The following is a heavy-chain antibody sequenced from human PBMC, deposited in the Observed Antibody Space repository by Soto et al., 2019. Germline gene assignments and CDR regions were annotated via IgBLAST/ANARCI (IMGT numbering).Heavy chain of an antibody. V-gene: IGHV4-59*08. CDR3: ARRGYCSSTSCYEYYFDY. CDR1: GGSISSYY. D-gene: IGHD2-2*01. CDR2: IYYSGST. Sequence: SETLSLTCTVSGGSISSYYWSWIRQPPGKGLEWIGYIYYSGSTNYNPSLKSRVTISVDTSKNQFSLKLSSVTAADTAVYYCARRGYCSSTSCYEYYFDYWGQGTLVTVPQ. J-gene: IGHJ4*02.